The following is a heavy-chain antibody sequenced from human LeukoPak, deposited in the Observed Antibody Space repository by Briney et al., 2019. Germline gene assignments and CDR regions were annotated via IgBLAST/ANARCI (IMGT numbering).Heavy chain of an antibody. Sequence: GGSLRLSCAASGFIFSTYNMNWVRQAPGKGLEWVSSISSSSSYIYYADSVKGRFTISRDNAKNSLYLQMNSLRADDTAVYYCVKDEGGVQLAYWGQGTLVTVSS. CDR1: GFIFSTYN. CDR3: VKDEGGVQLAY. J-gene: IGHJ4*02. V-gene: IGHV3-21*04. D-gene: IGHD1-1*01. CDR2: ISSSSSYI.